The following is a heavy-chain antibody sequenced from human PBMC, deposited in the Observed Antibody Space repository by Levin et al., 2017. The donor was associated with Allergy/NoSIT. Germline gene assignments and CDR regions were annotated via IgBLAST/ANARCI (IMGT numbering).Heavy chain of an antibody. CDR1: GFTFSSYE. D-gene: IGHD3-3*01. CDR2: ISSTGSTI. J-gene: IGHJ4*02. V-gene: IGHV3-48*03. Sequence: GGSLRLSCAASGFTFSSYEMNWVRRAPGKGLEWVSYISSTGSTIYSADSVKGRFTISRDNAKNSLYQHMNSLRAEDTAVYYCARQLGNFWSGYNYFDYWGQGTLVTVSS. CDR3: ARQLGNFWSGYNYFDY.